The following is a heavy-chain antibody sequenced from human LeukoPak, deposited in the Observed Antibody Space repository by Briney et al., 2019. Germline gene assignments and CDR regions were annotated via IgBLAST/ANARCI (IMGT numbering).Heavy chain of an antibody. CDR2: MSPNSGNT. CDR1: GYTFTSYD. CDR3: ARPTRRITIFGVVIPTHAFDI. J-gene: IGHJ3*02. D-gene: IGHD3-3*01. V-gene: IGHV1-8*01. Sequence: ASVKVSCKASGYTFTSYDINWVRQATGQGLEWMGWMSPNSGNTGYAQKFQGRVTMTRNTSISTAYMELSSLRSEDTAVYYCARPTRRITIFGVVIPTHAFDIWGQGTMVTVSS.